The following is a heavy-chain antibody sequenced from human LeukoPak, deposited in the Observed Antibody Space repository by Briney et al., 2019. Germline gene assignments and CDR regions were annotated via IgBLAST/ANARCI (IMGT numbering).Heavy chain of an antibody. V-gene: IGHV4-61*01. D-gene: IGHD5/OR15-5a*01. Sequence: PSETLSLTCTVSGGSVSSGSYYWSWIRQPPGKELEWIGYIYYSGSTNYNPSLKSRVTISVDTSKNQFSLKLSSVTAADTAVYYCARGRLKAYYFDYWGQGTLVTVSS. CDR2: IYYSGST. CDR1: GGSVSSGSYY. CDR3: ARGRLKAYYFDY. J-gene: IGHJ4*02.